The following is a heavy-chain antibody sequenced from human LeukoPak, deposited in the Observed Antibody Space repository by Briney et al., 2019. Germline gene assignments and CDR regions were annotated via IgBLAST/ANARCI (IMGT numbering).Heavy chain of an antibody. J-gene: IGHJ4*02. D-gene: IGHD2-2*01. CDR1: GFTFSSYA. V-gene: IGHV3-23*01. CDR3: AKDFGGVVVVPAAAYDY. Sequence: GGSLRLSCAASGFTFSSYAMSWVRQAPGKGLEWVSAISGSGGSTYYADSVKGRFTISRGNSKNTLYLQMNSLRAEDTAVYYCAKDFGGVVVVPAAAYDYWGQGTLVTVSS. CDR2: ISGSGGST.